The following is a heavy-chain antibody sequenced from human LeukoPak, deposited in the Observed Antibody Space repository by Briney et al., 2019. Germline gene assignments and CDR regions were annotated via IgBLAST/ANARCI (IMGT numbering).Heavy chain of an antibody. J-gene: IGHJ5*02. CDR1: GFTLSDYD. D-gene: IGHD2-2*01. V-gene: IGHV3-21*01. CDR2: ISTSSRYI. CDR3: ARADCSSSTCYLRRSWFDP. Sequence: GGSLRLSCAASGFTLSDYDMNWVRQAPGKGLEWVSSISTSSRYIYYKDSVRGRFTISRDDAKNSLYLEMNSLRAEDTAVYYCARADCSSSTCYLRRSWFDPWGQGTLVTVSS.